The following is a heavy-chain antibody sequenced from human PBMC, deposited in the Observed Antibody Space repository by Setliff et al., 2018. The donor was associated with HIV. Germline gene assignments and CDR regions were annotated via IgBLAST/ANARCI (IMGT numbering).Heavy chain of an antibody. V-gene: IGHV3-74*01. CDR1: GFTFNSYW. J-gene: IGHJ4*02. Sequence: GGSLRLSCVASGFTFNSYWMYWVRQAPGKGLVCVSRVNNDGTDTIYADSVKGRFTISRDNAKSTVYLQMGSLSADDTAVYYCARGQTSVTLQFDHWGQGTLVTVSS. CDR3: ARGQTSVTLQFDH. CDR2: VNNDGTDT. D-gene: IGHD4-17*01.